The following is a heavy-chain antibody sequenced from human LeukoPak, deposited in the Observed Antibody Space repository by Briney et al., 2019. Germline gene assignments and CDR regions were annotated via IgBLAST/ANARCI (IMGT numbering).Heavy chain of an antibody. D-gene: IGHD1-26*01. V-gene: IGHV1-46*01. J-gene: IGHJ3*02. CDR1: GYTFTNYY. Sequence: ASVKVSCKATGYTFTNYYIHWVRQAPGQGLEWMGMINPSGGTTSYAQKFQGRVTMTRDTSTSTVYMELSSLRSEDTDVYYCARNVGSGFDIWGQGTMVAVSS. CDR2: INPSGGTT. CDR3: ARNVGSGFDI.